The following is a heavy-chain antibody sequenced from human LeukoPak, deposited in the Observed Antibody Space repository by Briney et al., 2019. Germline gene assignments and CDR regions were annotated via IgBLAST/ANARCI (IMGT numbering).Heavy chain of an antibody. Sequence: GESPQISCKGAGYTFATNWFGWVGQLSGKGLEWLGFIYPGDAGTGYSPSSQGQVTTSADKAISTAYLQGSSLKASDFAMYYFAIPSVGFDYWGQGTLVTVSS. V-gene: IGHV5-51*01. CDR3: AIPSVGFDY. CDR1: GYTFATNW. CDR2: IYPGDAGT. J-gene: IGHJ4*02. D-gene: IGHD1-26*01.